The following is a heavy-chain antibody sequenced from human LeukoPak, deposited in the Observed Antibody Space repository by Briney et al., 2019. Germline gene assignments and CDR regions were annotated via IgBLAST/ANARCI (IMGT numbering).Heavy chain of an antibody. V-gene: IGHV1-3*01. CDR1: GYTFITYA. CDR2: INAGNGNT. CDR3: ARDPQDYSNNPDYYFYYGMDV. Sequence: RASVNVSCKASGYTFITYAMHWVRQAPGQRLEWVGWINAGNGNTKYSQKFQGRVTITRDTSASTAYMELSSLRSEDTAVYYCARDPQDYSNNPDYYFYYGMDVWGQGTTVTVSS. J-gene: IGHJ6*02. D-gene: IGHD4-11*01.